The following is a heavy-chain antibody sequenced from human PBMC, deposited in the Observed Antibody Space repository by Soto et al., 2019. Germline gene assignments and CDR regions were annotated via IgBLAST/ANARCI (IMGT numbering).Heavy chain of an antibody. D-gene: IGHD5-12*01. CDR2: INLNSGDT. CDR3: ARDLGGYDLYGPDS. Sequence: PSVKVSCKASGHTFSDSSMHWVRQSPGQGHEWMGWINLNSGDTNYAQKFQGRITMTWDKSINTAYMELTRLKSDDTAMYFCARDLGGYDLYGPDSWGQGTLVTVSS. V-gene: IGHV1-2*02. CDR1: GHTFSDSS. J-gene: IGHJ4*02.